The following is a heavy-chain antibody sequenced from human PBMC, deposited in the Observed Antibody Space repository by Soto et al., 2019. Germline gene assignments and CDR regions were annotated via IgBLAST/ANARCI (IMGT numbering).Heavy chain of an antibody. D-gene: IGHD3-22*01. V-gene: IGHV3-74*01. J-gene: IGHJ6*02. Sequence: EVQLVESGGGLVQPGGSLRLSCAASGFTFSSYWMHWVRQAPGKGLLWVSRINSDGSSTSYADSVKGRFTISRDNAKNTLYLQMNSLRAEDTAVYYGASLDYYDSSGYHVPLGYYYGMDVWGQGTTVTVSS. CDR2: INSDGSST. CDR1: GFTFSSYW. CDR3: ASLDYYDSSGYHVPLGYYYGMDV.